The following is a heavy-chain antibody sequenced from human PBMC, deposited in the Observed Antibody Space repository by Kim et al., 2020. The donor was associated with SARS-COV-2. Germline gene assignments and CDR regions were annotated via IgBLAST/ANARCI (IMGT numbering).Heavy chain of an antibody. D-gene: IGHD7-27*01. CDR1: GFTFSSSA. CDR3: AQDVTGAWAGTWYFDL. Sequence: GGSLRLSSAASGFTFSSSAMGLVRPPPGNGLDWVSATHSTGHTTYYADSVKGRFTISRDNSKNTLYLQMNSLRAEDTALYYCAQDVTGAWAGTWYFDLWGPASLATLSS. V-gene: IGHV3-23*01. CDR2: THSTGHTT. J-gene: IGHJ2*01.